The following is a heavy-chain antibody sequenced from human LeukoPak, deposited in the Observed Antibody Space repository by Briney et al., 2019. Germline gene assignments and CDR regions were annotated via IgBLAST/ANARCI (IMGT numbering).Heavy chain of an antibody. Sequence: GGSLRLSCAASGFTFSSYWLSWVRQAPGKGLEWVANIKRDGSEQYYVDSVKGRFTISRDNSKNTLYLQMNSLRAEDTAVYYCATYSGYDDYYYYMDVWGKGTTVTISS. D-gene: IGHD5-12*01. J-gene: IGHJ6*03. CDR1: GFTFSSYW. CDR3: ATYSGYDDYYYYMDV. CDR2: IKRDGSEQ. V-gene: IGHV3-7*01.